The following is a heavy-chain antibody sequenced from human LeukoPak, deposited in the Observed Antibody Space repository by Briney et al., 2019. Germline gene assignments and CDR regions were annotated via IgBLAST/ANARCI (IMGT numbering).Heavy chain of an antibody. J-gene: IGHJ4*02. D-gene: IGHD3-22*01. CDR1: GYSFTSYW. V-gene: IGHV5-51*01. CDR2: IYPGDSDT. Sequence: GESLKISCKGSGYSFTSYWIGWVRQMPGKGLEWMGIIYPGDSDTRYSPSFQGQVTISADKSISTAYLQWSSLKASDTAMYYCARAVGAYDSSGHFDYWGQGTLVTVSS. CDR3: ARAVGAYDSSGHFDY.